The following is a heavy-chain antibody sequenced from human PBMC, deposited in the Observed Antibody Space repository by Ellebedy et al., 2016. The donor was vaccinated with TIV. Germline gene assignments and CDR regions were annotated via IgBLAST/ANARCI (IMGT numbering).Heavy chain of an antibody. CDR2: TYYRSKWNN. CDR3: ARNLNGGLYMDV. D-gene: IGHD3-16*01. Sequence: SQTLSLTXXISGDSVSDNSAAWNWLRQSPSRGLEWLGRTYYRSKWNNDYAVSVKSRIIINPDTSKNQFSLQLNSVTPEDTAVYYCARNLNGGLYMDVWGKGTTVTVSS. J-gene: IGHJ6*03. V-gene: IGHV6-1*01. CDR1: GDSVSDNSAA.